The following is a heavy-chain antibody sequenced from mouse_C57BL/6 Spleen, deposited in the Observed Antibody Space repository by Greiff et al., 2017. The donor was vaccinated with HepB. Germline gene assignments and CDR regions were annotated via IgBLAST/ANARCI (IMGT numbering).Heavy chain of an antibody. CDR3: ASPLYDYAMDY. V-gene: IGHV1-42*01. Sequence: EVQLQQSGPELVKPGASVKISCKASGYSFTGYYMNWVKQSPEKSLEWIGEINPSTGGTTYNQKFKAKATLTVDKSSSTAYMQLKSLTSEDSAVYYCASPLYDYAMDYWGQGTSVTVSS. J-gene: IGHJ4*01. D-gene: IGHD2-3*01. CDR1: GYSFTGYY. CDR2: INPSTGGT.